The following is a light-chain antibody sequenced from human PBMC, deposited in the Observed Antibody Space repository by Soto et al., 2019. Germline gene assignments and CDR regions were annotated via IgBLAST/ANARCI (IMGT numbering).Light chain of an antibody. Sequence: QSVLTQPASVSGSPGQSITISCTGTSSDVGKYDLVSWYQQHPGKAPKLIIYEVSKRPSGVSDRLSGSKSGNTASLTISGLQAEDEADYYCCSNAGAFTWVFGGGTKVTVL. CDR2: EVS. J-gene: IGLJ3*02. CDR1: SSDVGKYDL. V-gene: IGLV2-23*02. CDR3: CSNAGAFTWV.